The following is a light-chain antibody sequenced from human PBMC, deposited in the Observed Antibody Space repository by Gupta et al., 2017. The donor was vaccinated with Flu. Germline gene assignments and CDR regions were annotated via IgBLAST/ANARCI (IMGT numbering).Light chain of an antibody. J-gene: IGKJ4*01. Sequence: DIVMTQSPDSLAVSLGERATINCKSSQSVLYSPNNKNYLAWYQQKPGQPPKLLIYWASTRESGVPDRFSGRGSGTDFTLAISSRQAEDVAIYYCQQEDSSPSDFGRGTRVEIK. CDR3: QQEDSSPSD. CDR1: QSVLYSPNNKNY. V-gene: IGKV4-1*01. CDR2: WAS.